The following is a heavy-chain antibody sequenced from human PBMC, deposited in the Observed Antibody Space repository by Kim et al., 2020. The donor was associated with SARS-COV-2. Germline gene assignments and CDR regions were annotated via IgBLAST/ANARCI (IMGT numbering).Heavy chain of an antibody. CDR1: GFTVSSNY. CDR3: ARDLSGGHPLRYYYGMDV. V-gene: IGHV3-53*01. J-gene: IGHJ6*02. D-gene: IGHD2-15*01. Sequence: GGSLRLSCAASGFTVSSNYMSWVRQAPGKGLEWVSVIYSGGSTYYADSVKGRFTISRDNSKNTLYLQMNSLRAEDTAVYYCARDLSGGHPLRYYYGMDVWGQGTTVTVSS. CDR2: IYSGGST.